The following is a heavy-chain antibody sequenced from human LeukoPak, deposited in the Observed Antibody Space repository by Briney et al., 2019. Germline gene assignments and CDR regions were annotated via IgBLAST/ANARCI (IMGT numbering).Heavy chain of an antibody. V-gene: IGHV3-30*18. CDR2: ISYDGSNK. Sequence: GGSLRLSCAASGFTFSSYGMHWVRQAPGKGLEWVAVISYDGSNKYYADSVKGRFTISRDNSKNTLYLQMNSLRAEDTAVYYCAKGRGYDFWSGNSSFDYWGQGTLVTVSS. J-gene: IGHJ4*02. CDR1: GFTFSSYG. CDR3: AKGRGYDFWSGNSSFDY. D-gene: IGHD3-3*01.